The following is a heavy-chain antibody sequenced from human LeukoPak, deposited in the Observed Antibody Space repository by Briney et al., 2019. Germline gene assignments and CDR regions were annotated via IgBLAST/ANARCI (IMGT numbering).Heavy chain of an antibody. CDR2: VLHSGAT. CDR1: GGSISSPISY. D-gene: IGHD1-26*01. J-gene: IGHJ4*02. Sequence: PSETLSLTYTVSGGSISSPISYWGWIRQPPGQGLEWIATVLHSGATFYSPSLEGRLTISIDTSTNQFSLKMTSMTAADTAVYYCARRIVGVIDAFDYWGQGALVTVSS. CDR3: ARRIVGVIDAFDY. V-gene: IGHV4-39*01.